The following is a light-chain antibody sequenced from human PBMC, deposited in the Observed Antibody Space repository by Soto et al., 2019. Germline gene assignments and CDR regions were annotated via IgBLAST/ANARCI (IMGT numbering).Light chain of an antibody. J-gene: IGKJ1*01. CDR3: QDYNSYSAA. Sequence: DIQMTQSPSTLSGSVGDRVTITCRASQTISSWLAWYQQKPGKAPKLLIYKASTLTSGVPSRFSGSGSGTEFTLTISSLQPDDFATYYCQDYNSYSAAFGQGPKVELK. CDR1: QTISSW. CDR2: KAS. V-gene: IGKV1-5*03.